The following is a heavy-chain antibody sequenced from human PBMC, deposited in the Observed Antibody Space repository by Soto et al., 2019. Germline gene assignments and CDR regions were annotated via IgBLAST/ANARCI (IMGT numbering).Heavy chain of an antibody. V-gene: IGHV4-59*08. CDR3: ARVVWDGAPYYYDRSGYYFDY. D-gene: IGHD3-22*01. CDR2: IYYSGST. Sequence: SETLSLTCTVSGGSISSYYWSWIRQPPGKGLEWIGYIYYSGSTNYNPSLKSRVTISVDTSKNQFSLKLSSVTAADTAVYYCARVVWDGAPYYYDRSGYYFDYWGQGTLVTVSS. CDR1: GGSISSYY. J-gene: IGHJ4*02.